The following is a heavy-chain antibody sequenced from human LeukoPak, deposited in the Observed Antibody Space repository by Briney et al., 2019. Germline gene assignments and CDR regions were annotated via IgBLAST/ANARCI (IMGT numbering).Heavy chain of an antibody. V-gene: IGHV1-46*01. Sequence: ASVKVSCKASGYTFTSYDINWVRQAPGQGLEWMGIINPSGGSTSYAQKFQGRVTTTRDTSTSTVYMELSSLRSEDTAVYYCARPRSSGWYGLWGQGTMVTVSS. J-gene: IGHJ3*01. CDR3: ARPRSSGWYGL. CDR1: GYTFTSYD. D-gene: IGHD6-19*01. CDR2: INPSGGST.